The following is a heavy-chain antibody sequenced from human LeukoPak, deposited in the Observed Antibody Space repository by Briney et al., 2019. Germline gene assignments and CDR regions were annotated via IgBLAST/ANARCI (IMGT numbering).Heavy chain of an antibody. J-gene: IGHJ4*02. V-gene: IGHV3-30*04. D-gene: IGHD2-2*01. CDR3: AREERGYCSSTSCYHFGY. Sequence: GRSLRLSCAASGFTFSSYAMHWVRQAPGKGLEWVAVISYDGSNKYYADSVKGRFTISRDNSKNTLYLQMNSLRAEDTAVYYCAREERGYCSSTSCYHFGYWGQGTLVTVSS. CDR2: ISYDGSNK. CDR1: GFTFSSYA.